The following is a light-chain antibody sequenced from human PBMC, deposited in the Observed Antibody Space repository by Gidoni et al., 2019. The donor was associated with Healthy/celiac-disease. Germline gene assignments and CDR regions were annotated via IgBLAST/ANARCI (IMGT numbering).Light chain of an antibody. V-gene: IGKV1-39*01. Sequence: DIQMTQSPSSLSASVGDRVTITCRASQSISSYLNWYQQKPGKAPKLLIYAASSLQSGVPSRFSGSGSGTDFTLSINNLQTEDFATYYCEQSYSTPRTFGEGTRLEIK. CDR1: QSISSY. J-gene: IGKJ5*01. CDR2: AAS. CDR3: EQSYSTPRT.